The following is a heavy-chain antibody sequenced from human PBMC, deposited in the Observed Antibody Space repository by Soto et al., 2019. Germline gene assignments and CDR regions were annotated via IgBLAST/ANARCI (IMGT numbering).Heavy chain of an antibody. CDR1: GFTFSSYG. J-gene: IGHJ6*02. V-gene: IGHV3-30*03. Sequence: PGGSLRLSCAASGFTFSSYGMHWVRQAPGKGLEWVALISYDGSNKYYSDSVKGRFTISRDNSKNTLYLQMNSLRDEDTAVYYCSRDCYPTIFYFYGMDVWGQGTTVTVSS. D-gene: IGHD2-21*02. CDR3: SRDCYPTIFYFYGMDV. CDR2: ISYDGSNK.